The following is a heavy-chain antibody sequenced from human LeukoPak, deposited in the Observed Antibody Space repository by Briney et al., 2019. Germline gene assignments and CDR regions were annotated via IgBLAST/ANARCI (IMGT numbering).Heavy chain of an antibody. CDR2: ISSSSSYI. CDR1: GFTFSSYS. J-gene: IGHJ6*03. D-gene: IGHD6-13*01. Sequence: GGSLRLSCAASGFTFSSYSMNWVRQAPGKGLEWVSSISSSSSYIYYADSVKGRFTISRDNAKNSLYLQMNSLRAEDTAVYYCAREVAAAGSGYYYYMDVWSKGTTVTVSS. V-gene: IGHV3-21*01. CDR3: AREVAAAGSGYYYYMDV.